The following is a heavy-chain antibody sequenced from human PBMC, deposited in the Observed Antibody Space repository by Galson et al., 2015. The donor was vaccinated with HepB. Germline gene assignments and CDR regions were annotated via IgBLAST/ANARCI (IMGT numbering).Heavy chain of an antibody. D-gene: IGHD1-26*01. Sequence: SLRLSCAASGLTVSNNYMSWVRQAPGKGLEWVSIIYLDGSAYYADSVRGRFTISRDNSKNTVYLQMNSLRAEDTAVYYCTRGGDGSSWNYFDYWGQGTLVTVSS. CDR3: TRGGDGSSWNYFDY. CDR2: IYLDGSA. J-gene: IGHJ4*02. V-gene: IGHV3-66*01. CDR1: GLTVSNNY.